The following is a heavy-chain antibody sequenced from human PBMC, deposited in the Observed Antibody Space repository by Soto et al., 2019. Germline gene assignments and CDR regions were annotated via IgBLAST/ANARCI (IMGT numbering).Heavy chain of an antibody. D-gene: IGHD6-13*01. Sequence: GASVKVSCKASGYTFTSYYMHWVRQAPGQGLEWMGIINPSGGSTSYAQKFQGRVTMTRDTSTSTVYMELSSLRSEDTAVYYCAREGGSSWYSYKYYYGMDVWGQGTTVTVSS. CDR2: INPSGGST. CDR3: AREGGSSWYSYKYYYGMDV. J-gene: IGHJ6*02. V-gene: IGHV1-46*01. CDR1: GYTFTSYY.